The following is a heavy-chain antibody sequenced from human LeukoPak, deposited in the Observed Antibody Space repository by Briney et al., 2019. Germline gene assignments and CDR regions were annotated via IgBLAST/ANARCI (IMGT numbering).Heavy chain of an antibody. D-gene: IGHD6-13*01. CDR2: LSDDSRRI. Sequence: GGSLRLSCAASGFTFSSYAMSWVRQAPGKGLEWVSALSDDSRRIYYADSVKSRFTISRDNSKNTLFLQMNSLRAEDTAVYYCAKEADSSWQDWGQGTLVTVSS. CDR1: GFTFSSYA. V-gene: IGHV3-23*01. J-gene: IGHJ4*02. CDR3: AKEADSSWQD.